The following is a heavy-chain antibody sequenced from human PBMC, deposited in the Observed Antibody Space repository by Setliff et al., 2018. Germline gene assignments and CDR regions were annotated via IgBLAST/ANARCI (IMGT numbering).Heavy chain of an antibody. V-gene: IGHV7-4-1*02. J-gene: IGHJ4*01. CDR1: GYSLSNYV. D-gene: IGHD4-17*01. CDR2: INTKTGDP. Sequence: ASVKISCKASGYSLSNYVMKWVRQAPGQGLEWMGWINTKTGDPSYAQGYTGRFAFSLDTSDSTTYLDISTLQAEDTATYYCARADHLVTTTFDYWGQGTLVT. CDR3: ARADHLVTTTFDY.